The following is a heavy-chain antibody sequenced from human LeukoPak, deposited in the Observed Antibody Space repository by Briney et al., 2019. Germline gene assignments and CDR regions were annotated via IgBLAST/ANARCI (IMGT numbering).Heavy chain of an antibody. V-gene: IGHV4-34*01. CDR3: ARGGRDYVWGSYRYFDY. CDR1: GGSISSYY. Sequence: SETLSLTCTVSGGSISSYYWSWIRQPPGKGLEWVGEINHSGSTNYNPSLKSRVTISVDTSKNQFFLTLSSVTAADTAVYYCARGGRDYVWGSYRYFDYWGQGTLVTVSS. J-gene: IGHJ4*02. D-gene: IGHD3-16*02. CDR2: INHSGST.